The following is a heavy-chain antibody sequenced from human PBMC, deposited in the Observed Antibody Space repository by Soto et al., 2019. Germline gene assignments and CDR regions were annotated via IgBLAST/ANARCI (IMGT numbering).Heavy chain of an antibody. CDR2: ISGSGDTT. CDR1: RVSCCNYE. J-gene: IGHJ3*02. D-gene: IGHD3-10*01. Sequence: GFLRVKCXVARVSCCNYEMNCVRQAPGKWLEWVSSISGSGDTTYYADSVKGRFTISRDNSKNTLYLQMNSLRAEDTAVYYCARDHRWFGDDAFDIWGQGTMVTVSS. CDR3: ARDHRWFGDDAFDI. V-gene: IGHV3-23*01.